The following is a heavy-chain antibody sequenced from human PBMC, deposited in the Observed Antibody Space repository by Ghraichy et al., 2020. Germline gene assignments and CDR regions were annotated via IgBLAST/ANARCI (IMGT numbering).Heavy chain of an antibody. J-gene: IGHJ4*02. CDR2: ISDSGITV. CDR1: GFTFSSYA. V-gene: IGHV3-23*01. Sequence: GGSLRLSCAASGFTFSSYAMSWVRQAPGTGLELVSGISDSGITVHYADSLRGRITVSRDNSKNTLSLYVNSLRAEDTAIYYCAKDSRAYSYGEWGQGTLVTVSS. D-gene: IGHD5-18*01. CDR3: AKDSRAYSYGE.